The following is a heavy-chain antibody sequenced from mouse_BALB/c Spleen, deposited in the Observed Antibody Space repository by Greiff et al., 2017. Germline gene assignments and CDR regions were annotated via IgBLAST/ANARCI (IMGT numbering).Heavy chain of an antibody. CDR1: GFTFSSYA. Sequence: EVKLMESGGGLVKPGGSLKLSCAASGFTFSSYAMSWVRQSPEKRLEWVAEISSGGSYTYYPDTVTGRFTISRDNAKNTLYLEMSSLRSEDTAMYYCARVGSSYGHYFDYWGQGTTLTVSS. D-gene: IGHD1-1*01. J-gene: IGHJ2*01. V-gene: IGHV5-9-4*01. CDR3: ARVGSSYGHYFDY. CDR2: ISSGGSYT.